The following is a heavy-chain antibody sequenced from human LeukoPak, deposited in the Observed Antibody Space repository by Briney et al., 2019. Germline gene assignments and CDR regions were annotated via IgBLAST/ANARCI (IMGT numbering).Heavy chain of an antibody. CDR2: IHTSGST. D-gene: IGHD3-3*01. Sequence: TSQTLSLSCTVSGGSVTSGHYYWSWVRQPAGKGLEWIGRIHTSGSTDYSPSLKSRVTISVVTSKNQFSLNLNSVTATDTAVYYCARDVDDREAFDYWGHGILVTVSS. CDR1: GGSVTSGHYY. J-gene: IGHJ4*01. CDR3: ARDVDDREAFDY. V-gene: IGHV4-61*02.